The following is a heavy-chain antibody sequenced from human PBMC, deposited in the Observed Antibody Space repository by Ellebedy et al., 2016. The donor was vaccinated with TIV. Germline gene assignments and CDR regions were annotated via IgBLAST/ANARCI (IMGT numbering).Heavy chain of an antibody. J-gene: IGHJ4*02. Sequence: GGSLRLSCAASGFTLTNYWMHWVRQAPGKGLLWVSSLNTDATTIRYADSVQGRFTISRDNAKSMLYLQMNSLRAEDTAVYYCARLLYYFGSGTYSNEYYFDSWGQGTLVTVSS. D-gene: IGHD3-10*01. V-gene: IGHV3-74*01. CDR2: LNTDATTI. CDR1: GFTLTNYW. CDR3: ARLLYYFGSGTYSNEYYFDS.